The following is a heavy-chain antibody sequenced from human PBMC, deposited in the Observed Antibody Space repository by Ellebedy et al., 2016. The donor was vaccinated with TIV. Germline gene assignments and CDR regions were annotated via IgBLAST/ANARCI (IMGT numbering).Heavy chain of an antibody. CDR2: IHPGDSDT. CDR1: GYSFTTYW. J-gene: IGHJ3*02. Sequence: GESLKISCTAYGYSFTTYWIGWVRPMPGIGLECMGMIHPGDSDTTYSPSFEGQVTISVDTSISTASLHWSGLKASDTAIDYCARLREDTSSGSFDIWGRGTLLTVSS. D-gene: IGHD3-10*01. V-gene: IGHV5-51*01. CDR3: ARLREDTSSGSFDI.